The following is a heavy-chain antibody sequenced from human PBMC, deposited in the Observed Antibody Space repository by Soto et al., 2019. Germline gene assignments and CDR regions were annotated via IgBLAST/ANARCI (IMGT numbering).Heavy chain of an antibody. CDR1: GGSISSSNW. J-gene: IGHJ6*02. Sequence: SETLSLTCAVSGGSISSSNWWSWVRQPPGKGLEGIGEIYHSGSTNYNPSLKSRVTISVDKSKNQFSLQMSSVTAADTAVYYCARDVRYSSGSSSPEDNYYGMDVWGQGTTVTVSS. CDR2: IYHSGST. D-gene: IGHD6-19*01. CDR3: ARDVRYSSGSSSPEDNYYGMDV. V-gene: IGHV4-4*02.